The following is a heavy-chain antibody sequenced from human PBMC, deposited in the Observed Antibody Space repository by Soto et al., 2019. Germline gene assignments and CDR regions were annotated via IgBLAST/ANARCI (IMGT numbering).Heavy chain of an antibody. V-gene: IGHV4-39*01. Sequence: SETLSLTCTVSGDSIISSDFYWGWVRLPPGKGLEWIGSIFYLGSSYYNPSLKSRVTMSVDTSKNQFSLRLRSVTAADTALYFCARHSLALRKNNWFDPWGQGIMVTVSS. J-gene: IGHJ5*02. CDR1: GDSIISSDFY. D-gene: IGHD3-3*02. CDR2: IFYLGSS. CDR3: ARHSLALRKNNWFDP.